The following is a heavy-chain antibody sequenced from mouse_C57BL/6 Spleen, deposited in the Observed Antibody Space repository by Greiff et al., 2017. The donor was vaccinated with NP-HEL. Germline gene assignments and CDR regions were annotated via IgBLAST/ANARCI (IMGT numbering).Heavy chain of an antibody. CDR1: GYAFSSSW. CDR3: AKEGNYYGSSPYWYFDV. CDR2: IYPGDGDT. V-gene: IGHV1-82*01. J-gene: IGHJ1*03. Sequence: QVHLKQSGPELVKPGASVKISCKASGYAFSSSWMNWVKQRPGKGLEWIGRIYPGDGDTNYNGKFKGKATLTADKSSSTAYMQLSSLTSEDSAVYFCAKEGNYYGSSPYWYFDVWGTGTTVTVSS. D-gene: IGHD1-1*01.